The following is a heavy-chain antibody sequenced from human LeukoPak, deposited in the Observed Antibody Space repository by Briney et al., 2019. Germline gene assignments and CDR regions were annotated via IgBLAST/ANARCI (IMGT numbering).Heavy chain of an antibody. V-gene: IGHV1-3*01. CDR1: GYTFTSYA. CDR2: INAGNGNT. Sequence: ASVKVSCKASGYTFTSYAMHWVRQAPGQRLEWMGWINAGNGNTKYSQKFQGRVTITRDTSASTAYVELSSLGSEDTAVYYCARSNVLLWFGELSPWFDPWGQGTLVTVSS. D-gene: IGHD3-10*01. J-gene: IGHJ5*02. CDR3: ARSNVLLWFGELSPWFDP.